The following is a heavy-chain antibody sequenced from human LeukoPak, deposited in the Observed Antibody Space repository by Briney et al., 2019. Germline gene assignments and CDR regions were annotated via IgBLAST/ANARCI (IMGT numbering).Heavy chain of an antibody. D-gene: IGHD4/OR15-4a*01. V-gene: IGHV3-48*01. CDR1: GFTFSTFT. CDR3: ARRAGAYSHPYDY. Sequence: PGGSLRLSCAASGFTFSTFTMNWVRQAPGEGLQWVSYIDTTSTTIFYADSVKGRFTISRDNSKNTLYLQMNSLRAEDTAVYYCARRAGAYSHPYDYWGQGTLVTVSS. J-gene: IGHJ4*02. CDR2: IDTTSTTI.